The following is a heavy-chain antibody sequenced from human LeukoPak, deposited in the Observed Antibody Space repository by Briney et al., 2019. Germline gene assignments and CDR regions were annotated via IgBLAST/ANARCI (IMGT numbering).Heavy chain of an antibody. D-gene: IGHD6-13*01. J-gene: IGHJ4*02. CDR2: IYYSGST. V-gene: IGHV4-59*01. CDR1: GGSISSYY. Sequence: PSETLSLTCTVSGGSISSYYRSWIRQPPGKGLEWIGYIYYSGSTNYNPSLKSRVTISVDTSKNQFSLKLSSVTAADTAVYYCARSGLGSSWESTNFDYWGQGTLVTVSS. CDR3: ARSGLGSSWESTNFDY.